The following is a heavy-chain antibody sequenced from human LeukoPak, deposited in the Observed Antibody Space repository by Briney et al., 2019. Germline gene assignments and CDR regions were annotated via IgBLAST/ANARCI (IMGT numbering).Heavy chain of an antibody. V-gene: IGHV4-4*07. Sequence: KPSETLSHTCSVSGGPNSSSLWRWIGHPAGKGRVGIGRIYTTGSTNYNPSLQSRLHMSVDTSKTQFPLKLSSVTPADAAVYLCAKEDNYYHDAYYIDVWGKGTTVTVAS. CDR3: AKEDNYYHDAYYIDV. CDR1: GGPNSSSL. CDR2: IYTTGST. J-gene: IGHJ6*03. D-gene: IGHD3-22*01.